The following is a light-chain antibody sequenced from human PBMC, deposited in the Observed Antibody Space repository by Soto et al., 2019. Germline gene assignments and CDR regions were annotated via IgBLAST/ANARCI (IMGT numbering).Light chain of an antibody. CDR2: GAS. Sequence: EIVMTQSPATLSVSPGERATLSCTASQSVSSNLAWYQQKAGQAPRLLMFGASTRASGTPARFSGSGSGTEFTLTISSLQSEDFAVYYCQQYNNWPRTFGPGTKVEIK. CDR1: QSVSSN. CDR3: QQYNNWPRT. J-gene: IGKJ1*01. V-gene: IGKV3-15*01.